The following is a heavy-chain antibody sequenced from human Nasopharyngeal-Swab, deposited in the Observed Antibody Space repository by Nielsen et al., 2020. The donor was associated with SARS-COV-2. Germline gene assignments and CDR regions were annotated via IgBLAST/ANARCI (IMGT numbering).Heavy chain of an antibody. Sequence: GGSLRLSCAASGFTFSSYWMSWVRQAPGKGLEWVAHIKQGGTQQYYVDSVKGRFTISRDNAKNSLYLQMNSLRADDTAVYYCTRYCSTTSCPRGFDYWSQGTLVTVSS. CDR3: TRYCSTTSCPRGFDY. CDR1: GFTFSSYW. D-gene: IGHD2-2*01. CDR2: IKQGGTQQ. J-gene: IGHJ4*02. V-gene: IGHV3-7*01.